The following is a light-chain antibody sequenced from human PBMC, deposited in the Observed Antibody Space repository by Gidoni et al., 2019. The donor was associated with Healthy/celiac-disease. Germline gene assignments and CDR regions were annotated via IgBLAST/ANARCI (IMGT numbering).Light chain of an antibody. CDR3: QQYNNWPI. CDR2: GAS. J-gene: IGKJ2*01. CDR1: QSVSSN. V-gene: IGKV3-15*01. Sequence: IVMTQSPATLSVSPGERATLSCRASQSVSSNSAWYQQKPGQAPRLLIYGASTRATGIPARVSGSGSGTEFTLTISSLQSEDFAVYYCQQYNNWPIFXQXTKLEIK.